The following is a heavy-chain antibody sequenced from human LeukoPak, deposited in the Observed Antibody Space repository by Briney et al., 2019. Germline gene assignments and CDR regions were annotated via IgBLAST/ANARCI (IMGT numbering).Heavy chain of an antibody. CDR2: MNPNSGNT. Sequence: ASVKVSCKASGYTFTSYDINWVRQATGQGLEWMGWMNPNSGNTGYAQKFQGRVTMTRNTSISTAYMELSSLRSKDTAVYYCARGAGRVYCSGGSCLYYWGQGTLVTVSS. V-gene: IGHV1-8*01. D-gene: IGHD2-15*01. J-gene: IGHJ4*02. CDR1: GYTFTSYD. CDR3: ARGAGRVYCSGGSCLYY.